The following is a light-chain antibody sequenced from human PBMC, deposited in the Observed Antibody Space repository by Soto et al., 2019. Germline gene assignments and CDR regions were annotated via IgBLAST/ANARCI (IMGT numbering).Light chain of an antibody. V-gene: IGLV2-11*01. Sequence: QSALTQPRSVSGSPGQSVTISCTGTSSDVGTYNFVSWYQLHPGKAPKLMISDVSKRPSGVPDRFSGSKSGNTASLTISGLQAEDEADYFCCSYAGSHSFVLFGGGTQLTVL. CDR3: CSYAGSHSFVL. J-gene: IGLJ2*01. CDR2: DVS. CDR1: SSDVGTYNF.